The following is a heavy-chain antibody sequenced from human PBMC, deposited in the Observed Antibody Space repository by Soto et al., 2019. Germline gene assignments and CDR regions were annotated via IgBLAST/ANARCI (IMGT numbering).Heavy chain of an antibody. CDR1: GYTFTSYA. Sequence: ASLKVSCKASGYTFTSYAMHWVRQAPGQRLEWMGWINAGNGNTKYSQKFQGRVTITRDTSASTAYMELSSLRSEDTAVYYCARRGLYGDYVYYYYMDVWGKGTTVNVSS. CDR3: ARRGLYGDYVYYYYMDV. J-gene: IGHJ6*03. CDR2: INAGNGNT. D-gene: IGHD4-17*01. V-gene: IGHV1-3*01.